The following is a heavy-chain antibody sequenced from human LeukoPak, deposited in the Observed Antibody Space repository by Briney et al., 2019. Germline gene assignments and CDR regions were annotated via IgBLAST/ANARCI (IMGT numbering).Heavy chain of an antibody. D-gene: IGHD3-10*01. CDR1: GGSFSGYY. Sequence: PETLSLTCAVYGGSFSGYYWSWIRQPPGKGLEWIGEINHSGSTNYNPSLKSRVTISVDTSKNQFSLKLSSVTAADTAVYYCARDPKYGLDYWGQGTLVTVSS. V-gene: IGHV4-34*01. CDR3: ARDPKYGLDY. J-gene: IGHJ4*02. CDR2: INHSGST.